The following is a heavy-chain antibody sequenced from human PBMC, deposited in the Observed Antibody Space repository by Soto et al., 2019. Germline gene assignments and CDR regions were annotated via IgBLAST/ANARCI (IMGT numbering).Heavy chain of an antibody. Sequence: QVQLVQSGAEVKKPGSSVKVSCKASGGTVSNSAISWLRQAPGQGLEWMGGIIPIFGQATYAQKFQDRVTITADESAVTSYMDLSSLTSDDTAVYFCGRASSWTKVEYWGQGTLVTVSS. CDR2: IIPIFGQA. V-gene: IGHV1-69*01. D-gene: IGHD6-13*01. CDR1: GGTVSNSA. J-gene: IGHJ4*02. CDR3: GRASSWTKVEY.